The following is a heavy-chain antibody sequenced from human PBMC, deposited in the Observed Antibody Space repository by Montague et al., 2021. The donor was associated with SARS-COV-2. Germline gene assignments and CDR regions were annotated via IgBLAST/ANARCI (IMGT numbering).Heavy chain of an antibody. D-gene: IGHD3-10*01. Sequence: SETLSLTCTVSGDSIRTNYWSWIRQPPGKGLEWIGYVDKSDNTDYNPSLKSRVTTSLDTSKKQFSLKLNSVTSADTAVYYCTSGEGNYGWRYYFDYWGQGTLVTVSS. CDR2: VDKSDNT. J-gene: IGHJ4*02. V-gene: IGHV4-59*01. CDR1: GDSIRTNY. CDR3: TSGEGNYGWRYYFDY.